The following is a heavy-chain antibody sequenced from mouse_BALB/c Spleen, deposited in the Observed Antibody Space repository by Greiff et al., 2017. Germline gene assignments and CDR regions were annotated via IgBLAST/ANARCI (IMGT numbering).Heavy chain of an antibody. CDR2: IWSGGST. CDR3: AIYDYDYAY. Sequence: VKVVESGPGLVQPSQSLSITCTVSGFSLTSYGVHWVRQSPGKGLEWLGVIWSGGSTDYNAAFISRLSISKDNSKSQVFFKMNSLQANDTAIYYCAIYDYDYAYWGQGTLVTVSA. V-gene: IGHV2-2*02. CDR1: GFSLTSYG. D-gene: IGHD2-4*01. J-gene: IGHJ3*01.